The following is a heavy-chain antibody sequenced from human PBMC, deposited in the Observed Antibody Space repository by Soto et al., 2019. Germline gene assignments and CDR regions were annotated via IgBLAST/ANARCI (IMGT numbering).Heavy chain of an antibody. V-gene: IGHV3-23*01. D-gene: IGHD2-2*01. CDR3: ARGVLPAVSYFEY. CDR1: GFTFSSYT. CDR2: ITGSGSDT. J-gene: IGHJ4*02. Sequence: VGSLRLSCAASGFTFSSYTMTWVRQAPGKGLEWVSSITGSGSDTYYADSVKGRFTISRDNSKYTLYVQMNSLRAEDTAVYYCARGVLPAVSYFEYWGQGTLVTV.